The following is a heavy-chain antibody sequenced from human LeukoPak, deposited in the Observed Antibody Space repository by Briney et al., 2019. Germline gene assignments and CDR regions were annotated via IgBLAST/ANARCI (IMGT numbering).Heavy chain of an antibody. CDR2: TYYRSKWYN. V-gene: IGHV6-1*01. Sequence: SHTLSLTCAISGDSVSSNSATWNWIRQSPSRGLEWLGRTYYRSKWYNDYAVSVKSRITINPDTSKNQFSLQLNPVTPEDTAVYYCARDQIYSGYDLSFDYWGQGTLVTVSS. J-gene: IGHJ4*02. CDR3: ARDQIYSGYDLSFDY. D-gene: IGHD5-12*01. CDR1: GDSVSSNSAT.